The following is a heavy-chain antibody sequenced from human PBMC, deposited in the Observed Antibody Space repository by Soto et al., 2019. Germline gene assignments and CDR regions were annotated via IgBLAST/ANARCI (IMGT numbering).Heavy chain of an antibody. V-gene: IGHV1-69*01. Sequence: QVQLVQSGAEVKKPGSSVKVSCNASGVTFSSYAISWVRQAPGQGLEWMGGIIPIFGTSNYAQKFQGRVTITADESTSTAYMELSSLRSEDTAVYYCARGVGFIAVAGTSWFDPWGQGTLVTVSS. CDR3: ARGVGFIAVAGTSWFDP. CDR2: IIPIFGTS. J-gene: IGHJ5*02. D-gene: IGHD6-19*01. CDR1: GVTFSSYA.